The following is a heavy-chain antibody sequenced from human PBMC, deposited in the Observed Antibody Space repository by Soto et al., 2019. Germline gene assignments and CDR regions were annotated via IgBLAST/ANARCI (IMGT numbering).Heavy chain of an antibody. CDR3: VRATYFSDRSGYTRCFDY. Sequence: GGSPRLGCADSDFSVRDQDIDWVPQAPGKGLEWVGRSRHQAQGYITAYDASVKGRFPTAXDESSNSLYLQMNSLKTEDTAVYYFVRATYFSDRSGYTRCFDYWGHGTLVTVSS. CDR1: DFSVRDQD. J-gene: IGHJ4*01. V-gene: IGHV3-72*01. D-gene: IGHD3-22*01. CDR2: SRHQAQGYIT.